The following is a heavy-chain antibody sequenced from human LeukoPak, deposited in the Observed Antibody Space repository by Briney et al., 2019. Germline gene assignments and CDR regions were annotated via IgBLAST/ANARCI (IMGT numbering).Heavy chain of an antibody. D-gene: IGHD3-16*01. J-gene: IGHJ4*02. CDR3: ATQGGDY. CDR1: GFTFTSYW. V-gene: IGHV3-7*05. Sequence: GGSLTLSCAASGFTFTSYWFTWVRQAPGKGLEWVANIKQDGSEKYYVDSVKRRFTISRDNAKNSLSLQMNSMRPEDTAAFYCATQGGDYWGQGTLVTVSS. CDR2: IKQDGSEK.